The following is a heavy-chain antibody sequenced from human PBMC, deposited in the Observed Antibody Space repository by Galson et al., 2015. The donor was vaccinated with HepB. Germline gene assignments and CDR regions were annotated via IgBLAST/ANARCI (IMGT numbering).Heavy chain of an antibody. CDR3: ARAPHDYGDYWVWFDP. V-gene: IGHV3-48*01. CDR1: GFTFSSYS. Sequence: SLRLSCAASGFTFSSYSMNWVRQAPGKGLEWVSYISSSSSTIYYADSVKGRFTISRDNAKNSLCLQMNSLRAEDTAVYYCARAPHDYGDYWVWFDPWGQGTLVTVSS. CDR2: ISSSSSTI. D-gene: IGHD4-17*01. J-gene: IGHJ5*02.